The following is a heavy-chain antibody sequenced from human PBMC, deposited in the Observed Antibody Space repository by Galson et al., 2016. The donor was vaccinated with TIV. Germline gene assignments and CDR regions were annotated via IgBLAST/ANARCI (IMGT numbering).Heavy chain of an antibody. CDR2: ISPSGSP. J-gene: IGHJ6*02. CDR3: ARDRSASFGVGEDYSGMDV. Sequence: ETLSLTCAVSGGSFSANYWGWIRQSPGKGLEWIGEISPSGSPNYNPSLKSRITISVDMSKNQFSLKLCSVTAADTAVYYCARDRSASFGVGEDYSGMDVWGQGTTVTVSS. CDR1: GGSFSANY. D-gene: IGHD3-3*01. V-gene: IGHV4-34*01.